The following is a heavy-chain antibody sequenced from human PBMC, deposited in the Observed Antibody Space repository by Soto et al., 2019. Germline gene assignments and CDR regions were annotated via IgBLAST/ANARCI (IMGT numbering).Heavy chain of an antibody. D-gene: IGHD3-22*01. V-gene: IGHV4-30-2*01. J-gene: IGHJ4*02. CDR1: GGSISSGGYS. CDR3: ARCWYYYDSSGYYLLGYFDY. Sequence: QLQLQESGSGLVKPSQTLSLTCAVSGGSISSGGYSWSWIRQPPGKGLEWIGYIYHSGSTYYNPSLKSRVTISVDRSKNQFSLKLSSVTAADTAVYYCARCWYYYDSSGYYLLGYFDYWGQGTLVTVSS. CDR2: IYHSGST.